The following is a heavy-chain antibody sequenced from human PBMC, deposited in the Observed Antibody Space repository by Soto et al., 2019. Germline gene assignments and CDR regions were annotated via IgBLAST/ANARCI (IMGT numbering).Heavy chain of an antibody. CDR1: GDSVASNTAG. J-gene: IGHJ4*01. V-gene: IGHV6-1*01. D-gene: IGHD1-26*01. CDR2: TYYRSKWYY. CDR3: ARGEQYSGRIFDY. Sequence: LSLTCAITGDSVASNTAGWSWVRQSPSRGLEWLGRTYYRSKWYYEYAVSVRGRITINPDTSKNQYSLQLNSVTPEDTAVYFCARGEQYSGRIFDYWGQGTLVTVSS.